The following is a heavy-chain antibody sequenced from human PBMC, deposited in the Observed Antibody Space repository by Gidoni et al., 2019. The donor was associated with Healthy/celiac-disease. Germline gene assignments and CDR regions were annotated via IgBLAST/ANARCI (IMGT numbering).Heavy chain of an antibody. V-gene: IGHV3-9*01. J-gene: IGHJ3*02. D-gene: IGHD1-7*01. CDR1: GFTFGDYA. CDR3: AKDFNWNLGPVAFDI. Sequence: EVQLVESGGGLVQPGRYLSLSCAASGFTFGDYAMQWVRQAPGKGLEWVSGISWNSCSIGYADSVKGRFTISRDNAKNSLYLQMNSLRAEDTALYYCAKDFNWNLGPVAFDIWGQGTMVTVSS. CDR2: ISWNSCSI.